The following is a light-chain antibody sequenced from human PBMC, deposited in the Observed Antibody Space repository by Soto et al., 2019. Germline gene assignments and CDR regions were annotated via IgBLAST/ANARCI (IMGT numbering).Light chain of an antibody. CDR2: EVS. J-gene: IGKJ5*01. CDR1: RSLLNSSNNKNY. CDR3: MQSTQLPPT. Sequence: DIVLTQSPDSLAVSLGEMVTINCQSSRSLLNSSNNKNYVAWYLQKPGQSPQLMIYEVSTRVSGVPDRFSGSWSGTDCTLEISRVETDDVGMYYCMQSTQLPPTFGQGTRLEI. V-gene: IGKV4-1*01.